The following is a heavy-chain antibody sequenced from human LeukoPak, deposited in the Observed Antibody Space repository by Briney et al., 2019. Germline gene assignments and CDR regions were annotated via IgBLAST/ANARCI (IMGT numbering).Heavy chain of an antibody. V-gene: IGHV4-31*03. D-gene: IGHD2-15*01. CDR2: IYYSGST. J-gene: IGHJ5*02. Sequence: PSETLSLTCTVSGGSISSGGYYWSWIRQHPGKGLEWIGYIYYSGSTYYNPSLKSRVTISVDTSKNQFSLKLSSVTAADTAVYYCARVRGGEGVLDPWGQGTLVTVSS. CDR1: GGSISSGGYY. CDR3: ARVRGGEGVLDP.